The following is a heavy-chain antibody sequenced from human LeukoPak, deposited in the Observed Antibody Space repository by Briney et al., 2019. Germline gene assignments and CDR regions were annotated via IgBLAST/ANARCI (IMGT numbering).Heavy chain of an antibody. CDR1: GFIFSHHG. CDR3: VKDDGWVQYAN. CDR2: IRADAVTA. J-gene: IGHJ4*02. D-gene: IGHD5-24*01. Sequence: GGSLRLSCATSGFIFSHHGMNWVRQAPGKGLEWVSGIRADAVTAYYADSVKGRFIISRDNSKNTVYLQMNSLSAEDAAVYYCVKDDGWVQYANWGQGTLVTVSS. V-gene: IGHV3-23*01.